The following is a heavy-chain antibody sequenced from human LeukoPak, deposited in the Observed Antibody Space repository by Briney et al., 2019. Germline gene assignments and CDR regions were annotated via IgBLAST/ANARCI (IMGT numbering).Heavy chain of an antibody. Sequence: GGSLRLSCAASGFTFSDYSMNWVRQAPGKGLEWVSYISSSTGTIHYADSVKGRFTISRDNSKNTLYLQMNSLRAEDTAVYYCAKQDIRSSAWYDWGQGTLVTVSS. J-gene: IGHJ4*02. CDR3: AKQDIRSSAWYD. CDR2: ISSSTGTI. CDR1: GFTFSDYS. V-gene: IGHV3-48*01. D-gene: IGHD6-19*01.